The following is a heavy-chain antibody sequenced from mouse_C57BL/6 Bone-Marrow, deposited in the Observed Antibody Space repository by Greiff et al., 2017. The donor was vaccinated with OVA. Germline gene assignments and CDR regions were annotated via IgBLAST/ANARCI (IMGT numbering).Heavy chain of an antibody. CDR3: ARPHYYGSSGGYYYAMDY. CDR1: GYAFSSYW. CDR2: IYPGDGDT. Sequence: QVQLQQSGAELVKPGASVKISCKASGYAFSSYWMNWVKQRPGKGLEWIGQIYPGDGDTNYNGKFKGKATLTADKSSSTAYMQLSSLTSEDSAVYFCARPHYYGSSGGYYYAMDYWGQGTSVTVSS. D-gene: IGHD1-1*01. J-gene: IGHJ4*01. V-gene: IGHV1-80*01.